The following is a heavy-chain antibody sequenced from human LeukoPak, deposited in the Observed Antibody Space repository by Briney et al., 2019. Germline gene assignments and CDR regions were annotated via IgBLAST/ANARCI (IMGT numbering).Heavy chain of an antibody. CDR1: GFTFSSYG. D-gene: IGHD2-21*02. Sequence: GGSLRLSCAASGFTFSSYGMHWVRQAPGKGLEWVAVISYDGSNKYYADSVKGRFTISRDNSKNTLYLQMNSLRAEDTAVYYCAGFGDDDCGGDCYKDYWGQGTLVTVSS. J-gene: IGHJ4*02. CDR3: AGFGDDDCGGDCYKDY. CDR2: ISYDGSNK. V-gene: IGHV3-30*03.